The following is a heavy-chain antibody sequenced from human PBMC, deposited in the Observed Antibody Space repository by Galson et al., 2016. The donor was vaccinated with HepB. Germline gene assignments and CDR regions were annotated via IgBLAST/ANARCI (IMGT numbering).Heavy chain of an antibody. D-gene: IGHD3-10*01. V-gene: IGHV4-39*02. CDR3: ARDQHGSFFAY. Sequence: ETLSLTCSVSGGSIISSRYNWAWIRQPPGKGLEWIGSITTTGTGVYSPSLGSRVTISADTSQNHISLKLTSVTAADTAVYYCARDQHGSFFAYWGQGTLVTISS. J-gene: IGHJ4*02. CDR1: GGSIISSRYN. CDR2: ITTTGTG.